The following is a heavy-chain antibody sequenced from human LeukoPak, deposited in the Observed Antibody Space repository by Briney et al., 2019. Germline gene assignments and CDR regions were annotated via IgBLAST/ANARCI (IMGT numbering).Heavy chain of an antibody. D-gene: IGHD5-24*01. CDR3: ARGRRDGYNSDC. Sequence: GGSLRLSCAASGFTVSSNYMSWVRQAPGKGLEWVSVICSGGSTYYADSVKGRFTISRDNSKNTLYLQMNSLRAEDTAVYYCARGRRDGYNSDCWGQGTLVTVSS. J-gene: IGHJ4*02. CDR1: GFTVSSNY. V-gene: IGHV3-53*01. CDR2: ICSGGST.